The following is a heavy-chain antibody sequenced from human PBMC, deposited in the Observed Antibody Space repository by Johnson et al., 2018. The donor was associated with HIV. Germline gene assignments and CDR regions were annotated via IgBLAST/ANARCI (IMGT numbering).Heavy chain of an antibody. D-gene: IGHD2-21*02. CDR1: GFTFSSYA. J-gene: IGHJ3*02. CDR2: ISGSGGST. V-gene: IGHV3-23*04. CDR3: AKDRGVVVTAAPYEAFDI. Sequence: EVQLVESGGGVVQPGGSLRLSCAASGFTFSSYAMSCVRQAPGKGLEWVSAISGSGGSTYYADSVKGRFTISRDNSKNTLYLQMNSLRAEDTAVYYCAKDRGVVVTAAPYEAFDIWGQGTMVTVSS.